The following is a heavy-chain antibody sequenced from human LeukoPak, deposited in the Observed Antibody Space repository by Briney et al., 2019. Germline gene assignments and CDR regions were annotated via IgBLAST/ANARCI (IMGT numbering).Heavy chain of an antibody. CDR1: GGSFSDYY. V-gene: IGHV4-34*01. D-gene: IGHD1-1*01. CDR3: SRGQDDKAPYYYYMDV. CDR2: INHSGST. J-gene: IGHJ6*03. Sequence: SDTLSLTCAVYGGSFSDYYWSWIRQPPGKGLEGIGEINHSGSTNYNPSLKSRVTMSVDTSKNQFSLELRSVTAADTAVYYCSRGQDDKAPYYYYMDVWGKGTTVTVSS.